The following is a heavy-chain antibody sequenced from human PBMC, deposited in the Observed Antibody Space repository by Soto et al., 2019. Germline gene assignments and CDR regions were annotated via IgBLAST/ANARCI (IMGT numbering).Heavy chain of an antibody. V-gene: IGHV1-46*01. J-gene: IGHJ4*02. Sequence: GASVKVSCKAIGYSFTSHYMHWVRQAPGQGLEWMGTIYPGGVNIGYAQKLQGRVTMTTDTSTSTAYMELRSLRSGDTAVYYCARHRNFFDYWGQGTLVTVSS. CDR2: IYPGGVNI. CDR1: GYSFTSHY. CDR3: ARHRNFFDY.